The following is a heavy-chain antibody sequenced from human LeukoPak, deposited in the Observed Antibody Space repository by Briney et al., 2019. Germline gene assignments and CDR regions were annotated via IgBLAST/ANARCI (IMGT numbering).Heavy chain of an antibody. CDR1: GYTFTSYG. V-gene: IGHV1-18*01. Sequence: GASVKVSCKASGYTFTSYGISWVRQAPGQGLEWMGWISAYNGNTNYAQKLQGRVTMTTDTSTSTAYMELRSLRSDDTAVYYCARAGGYYYDSSGYYALDYWGQGTLVTVSS. CDR2: ISAYNGNT. CDR3: ARAGGYYYDSSGYYALDY. D-gene: IGHD3-22*01. J-gene: IGHJ4*02.